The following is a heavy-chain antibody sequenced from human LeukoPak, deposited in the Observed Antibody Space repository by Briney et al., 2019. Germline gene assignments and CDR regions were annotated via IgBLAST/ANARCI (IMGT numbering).Heavy chain of an antibody. CDR3: AKKTTPGIAVTGPLDY. CDR1: GFTFSSYA. V-gene: IGHV3-30-3*02. CDR2: ISYDGSNK. Sequence: PGRSLRLSCAASGFTFSSYAMHWVRQAPGKGLEWVADISYDGSNKYYADSVKGRFTISRDNSKNTLYLQMNSLRAEDTALYYCAKKTTPGIAVTGPLDYWGQGTLVTVSS. J-gene: IGHJ4*02. D-gene: IGHD6-19*01.